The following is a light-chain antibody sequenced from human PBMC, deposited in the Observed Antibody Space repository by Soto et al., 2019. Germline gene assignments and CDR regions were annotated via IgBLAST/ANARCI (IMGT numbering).Light chain of an antibody. V-gene: IGLV2-14*01. CDR3: SSYTSSSTYV. J-gene: IGLJ1*01. Sequence: QSVLTQPASVSGSPGQSITISCTGTSSEVGGYNYVSWYQQDPGKAPKVMIYDVSNRPSGVSHRFSASKSGNTASLTISGLQADDEAYYYCSSYTSSSTYVFGTGTKVTVL. CDR2: DVS. CDR1: SSEVGGYNY.